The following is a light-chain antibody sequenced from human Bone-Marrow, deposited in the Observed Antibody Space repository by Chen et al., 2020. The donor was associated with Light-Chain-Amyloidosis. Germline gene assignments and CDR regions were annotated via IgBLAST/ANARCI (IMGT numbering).Light chain of an antibody. V-gene: IGKV3-20*01. CDR3: QQYGSSPFLT. J-gene: IGKJ4*01. Sequence: EIVLTQSPGTLSLSPGERATLSCRASQSVSSSYLAWYQQKPGQAPRLLIYGASSRATGIPDRCSGSVSGTDFTLTISRLEPEDFAVYYCQQYGSSPFLTFGGGIKVEIK. CDR2: GAS. CDR1: QSVSSSY.